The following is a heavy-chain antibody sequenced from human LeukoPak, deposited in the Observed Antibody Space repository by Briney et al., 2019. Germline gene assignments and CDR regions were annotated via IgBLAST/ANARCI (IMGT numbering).Heavy chain of an antibody. CDR3: ARGTLPYGSLGI. Sequence: GRSLRLSCAASGFTFSSYGMHWVRQAPGKGLEWVAVIWYDGSNKYYADSVKGRFTISRDNSKNTLYLQMNSLRAEDTAVYYCARGTLPYGSLGIWGQGTLVTVSS. D-gene: IGHD3-10*01. V-gene: IGHV3-33*01. CDR1: GFTFSSYG. J-gene: IGHJ4*02. CDR2: IWYDGSNK.